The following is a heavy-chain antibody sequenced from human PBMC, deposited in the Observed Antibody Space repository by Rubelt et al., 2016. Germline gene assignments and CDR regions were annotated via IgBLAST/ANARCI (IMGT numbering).Heavy chain of an antibody. V-gene: IGHV1-46*01. J-gene: IGHJ4*02. Sequence: QVQVVQSGAEVKKPGASVKVSCKASGYTFSNYYMHWVRQAPGQGLEWMGIINPSGGSTNYAQKFQGKVTMTRDTSTSTVYMERSSLRSEDTAVYYGATRWDSSGWFFDYWGQGTLVTVSS. D-gene: IGHD6-19*01. CDR3: ATRWDSSGWFFDY. CDR2: INPSGGST. CDR1: GYTFSNYY.